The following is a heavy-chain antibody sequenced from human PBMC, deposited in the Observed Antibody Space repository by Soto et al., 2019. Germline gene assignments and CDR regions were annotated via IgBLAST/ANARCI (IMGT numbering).Heavy chain of an antibody. CDR1: GGSFSGYY. Sequence: SETLSLTCAVYGGSFSGYYWSWIRQPPGKGLEWIGEINHSGSTNYNPSLKSRVTISVDTSKNQFSLKLSSVTAADTAVYYCARGSLRLRGRFDYWGQGTLVTVSS. D-gene: IGHD3-16*01. CDR3: ARGSLRLRGRFDY. V-gene: IGHV4-34*01. CDR2: INHSGST. J-gene: IGHJ4*02.